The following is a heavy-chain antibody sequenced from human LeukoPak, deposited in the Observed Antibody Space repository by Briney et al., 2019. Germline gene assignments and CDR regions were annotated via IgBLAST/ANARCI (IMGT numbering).Heavy chain of an antibody. CDR2: ISYDGSNK. V-gene: IGHV3-30-3*01. Sequence: AGSRRLSCAAAGFTFSSYAMHWVRPAPGKGLEWVAVISYDGSNKYYADSVKGRFTISRDNSKNTLYLQMNSLRAEDTAVYYCARDIGSGSYLTSWGQGTLVTVSS. CDR1: GFTFSSYA. CDR3: ARDIGSGSYLTS. D-gene: IGHD3-10*01. J-gene: IGHJ5*02.